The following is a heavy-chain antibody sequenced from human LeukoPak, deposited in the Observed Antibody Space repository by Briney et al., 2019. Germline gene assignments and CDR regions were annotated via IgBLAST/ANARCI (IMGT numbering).Heavy chain of an antibody. J-gene: IGHJ4*02. V-gene: IGHV1-18*01. D-gene: IGHD3-10*01. CDR2: ISAYNGNT. CDR1: GYTFTSYG. Sequence: ASVKVSCKASGYTFTSYGISWVRQAPGQGLEWMGWISAYNGNTNYAQKLQGRVTMTTDTSTSTAYMELRSLRSDDTAVYYCARGPIPHYYGSGSYSGYFDYWGQGTLVTVSS. CDR3: ARGPIPHYYGSGSYSGYFDY.